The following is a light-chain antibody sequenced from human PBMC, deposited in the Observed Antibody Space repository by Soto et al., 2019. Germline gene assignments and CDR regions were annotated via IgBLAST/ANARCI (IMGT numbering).Light chain of an antibody. CDR1: TSNIGNNY. J-gene: IGLJ2*01. V-gene: IGLV1-51*01. CDR3: GAWDSSLSGVL. CDR2: DTN. Sequence: QSVLTQPPSVSAAPGQPVTISCSGETSNIGNNYVSWYQQLPGTAPKLLIYDTNNRPSGIPDRFSGSKSGTSATLGITGLQTGDEAVYYCGAWDSSLSGVLFGGGTKLPS.